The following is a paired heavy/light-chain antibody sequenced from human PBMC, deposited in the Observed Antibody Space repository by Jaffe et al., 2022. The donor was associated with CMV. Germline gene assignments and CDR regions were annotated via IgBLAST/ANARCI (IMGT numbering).Heavy chain of an antibody. Sequence: QVQLQESGPGLVKPSGTLSLTCAVSGGSIDSTNWWSWVRQPPGKGLEWIGEIYHSGSTKYNPSLKSRVTLSVDKSRNQISLKLSSVTAADTAVYYCARDLASRQGADLDHWGQGTLVTVS. CDR2: IYHSGST. J-gene: IGHJ4*02. V-gene: IGHV4-4*02. CDR3: ARDLASRQGADLDH. D-gene: IGHD3-3*02. CDR1: GGSIDSTNW.
Light chain of an antibody. V-gene: IGKV4-1*01. Sequence: DIVMTQSPDSLAVSLGERATINCKSSQSVLYSSNNKNQLAWYHQKPGQPPKLLIYWASTRESGVPDRFSGSGSGTDFTLTISSLQAEDVAVYYCQQYYTPPWTFGQGTKVEIK. J-gene: IGKJ1*01. CDR2: WAS. CDR1: QSVLYSSNNKNQ. CDR3: QQYYTPPWT.